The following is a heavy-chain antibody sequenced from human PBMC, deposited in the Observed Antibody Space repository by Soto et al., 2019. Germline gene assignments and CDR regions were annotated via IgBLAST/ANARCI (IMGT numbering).Heavy chain of an antibody. Sequence: TSETLSLTCSVSGASVSSGGYFWTWIRQLPGKGLEWIGYIYSSGATHYNPSLQSRVTISVDTSKNQFSLKLTSVTAADTAVYYCARDKITGLFDYWGQGTLVT. J-gene: IGHJ4*02. CDR3: ARDKITGLFDY. V-gene: IGHV4-31*02. CDR1: GASVSSGGYF. D-gene: IGHD2-8*02. CDR2: IYSSGAT.